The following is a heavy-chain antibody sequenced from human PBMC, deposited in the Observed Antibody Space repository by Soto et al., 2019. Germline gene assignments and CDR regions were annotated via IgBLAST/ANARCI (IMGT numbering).Heavy chain of an antibody. D-gene: IGHD3-16*01. CDR2: IFPDDSDT. Sequence: PGESLKISCKASGYSFSDYWIGWVRQMPGQGLEWMGIIFPDDSDTRYSPSFQGHVTISVDKSISTAYVQWSSLKASDSAIYYCFRGGVTSRTFDYWGQGTLVTVSS. CDR1: GYSFSDYW. V-gene: IGHV5-51*01. CDR3: FRGGVTSRTFDY. J-gene: IGHJ4*02.